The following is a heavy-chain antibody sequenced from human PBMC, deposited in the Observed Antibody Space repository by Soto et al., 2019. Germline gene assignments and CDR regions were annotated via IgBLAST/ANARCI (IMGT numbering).Heavy chain of an antibody. D-gene: IGHD4-17*01. Sequence: QVQLVQSGAEVKKPGSSVKISCTASRGTFSNYPISWVRQAPGQGLEWVGGIIPIFGTVSYAQKFQDRVAIPADRSTSTAYMELSSMTSEDTAIYYCARVDYGGSGMDYWGHGTLVIVSS. CDR1: RGTFSNYP. V-gene: IGHV1-69*06. J-gene: IGHJ4*01. CDR2: IIPIFGTV. CDR3: ARVDYGGSGMDY.